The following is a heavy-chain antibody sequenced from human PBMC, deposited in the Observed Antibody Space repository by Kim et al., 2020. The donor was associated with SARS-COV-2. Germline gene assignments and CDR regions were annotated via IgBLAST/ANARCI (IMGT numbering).Heavy chain of an antibody. V-gene: IGHV4-59*01. D-gene: IGHD6-13*01. CDR1: GGSISSYY. Sequence: SETLSLTCTVSGGSISSYYWSWIRQPPGKGLEWIGYIYYSGSTNYNPSLKSRVTISVDTSKNQFSLKLSSVTAADTAVYYCARERQQLTHPPFYYYGMDVWGQGTTVTVSS. J-gene: IGHJ6*02. CDR2: IYYSGST. CDR3: ARERQQLTHPPFYYYGMDV.